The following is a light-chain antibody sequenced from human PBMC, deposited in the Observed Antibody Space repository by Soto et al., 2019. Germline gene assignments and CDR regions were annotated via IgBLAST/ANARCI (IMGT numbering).Light chain of an antibody. CDR2: DAS. CDR3: QQYNSYSLT. J-gene: IGKJ4*01. V-gene: IGKV1-5*01. CDR1: QSISSW. Sequence: EIQMTQSPSSLSASVVDRFTITCLASQSISSWLALYQQKPGKAPKLLIYDASSLESGVPSRFSGSGSGTEFTLTISSLQPDDFATYYCQQYNSYSLTFGGGTKVDIK.